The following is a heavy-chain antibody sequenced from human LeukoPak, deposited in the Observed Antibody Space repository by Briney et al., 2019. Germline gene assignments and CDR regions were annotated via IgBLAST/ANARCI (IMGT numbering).Heavy chain of an antibody. J-gene: IGHJ4*02. CDR2: IYYSGST. Sequence: SETLSLTCTVSGGSISSYYWSWIRQPPGKGLEWIGYIYYSGSTNYNPSLKSRVTISVDTSKNQFSLKLSYVTAADTVVYYCARVMGRRGSLDYWGQGTLVTVSS. V-gene: IGHV4-59*01. D-gene: IGHD3-10*01. CDR1: GGSISSYY. CDR3: ARVMGRRGSLDY.